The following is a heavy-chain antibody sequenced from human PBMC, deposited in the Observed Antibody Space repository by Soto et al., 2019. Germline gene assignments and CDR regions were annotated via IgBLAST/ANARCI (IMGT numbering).Heavy chain of an antibody. V-gene: IGHV4-34*01. CDR1: GGSFSGYY. CDR3: ARGNSLREFDY. J-gene: IGHJ4*02. Sequence: PSETLSLTCAVYGGSFSGYYWSWIRQPPGKGLEWIGEINHSGSTNYNPSLKSRVTISVDTSKNQFSLKLSSVTAADTAVYYCARGNSLREFDYWGQGTLVTVSS. CDR2: INHSGST. D-gene: IGHD1-26*01.